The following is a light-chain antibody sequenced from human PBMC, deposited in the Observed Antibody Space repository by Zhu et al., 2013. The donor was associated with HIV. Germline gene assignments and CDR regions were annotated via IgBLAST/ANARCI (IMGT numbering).Light chain of an antibody. CDR3: QHYGSSPYN. J-gene: IGKJ2*01. Sequence: DIQMTQSPSTLSASVGDRVTITCRASQAINNYVAWYQQKSGKVPKLLIYDASTLQSGVPSRFSGSGSGTDFTLTIRRLEPEDSAVYYCQHYGSSPYNFGQGTKLEIK. V-gene: IGKV1-27*01. CDR1: QAINNY. CDR2: DAS.